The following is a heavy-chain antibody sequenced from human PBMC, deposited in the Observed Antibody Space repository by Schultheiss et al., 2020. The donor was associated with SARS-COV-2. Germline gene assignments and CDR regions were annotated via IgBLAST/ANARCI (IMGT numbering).Heavy chain of an antibody. CDR2: ISGSGGST. CDR3: ARIVVVPAAMIYYYYYYMDV. J-gene: IGHJ6*03. CDR1: GFTFSSYA. D-gene: IGHD2-2*01. V-gene: IGHV3-23*01. Sequence: GGSLRLSCAASGFTFSSYAMHWVRQAPGKGLEWVSGISGSGGSTYYADSVKGRFTISRDNSKNTLYLQMSSLRAEDTAVYYCARIVVVPAAMIYYYYYYMDVWGKGTTVTVSS.